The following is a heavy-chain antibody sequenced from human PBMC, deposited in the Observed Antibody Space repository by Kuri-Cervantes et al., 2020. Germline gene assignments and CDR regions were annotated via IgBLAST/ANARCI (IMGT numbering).Heavy chain of an antibody. CDR1: GCTFSSYA. Sequence: SVKVSCKASGCTFSSYAISWVRQAPGQGLEWVGGIIPIFGTANYAQKFQGRVTITADESTSTAYMELSSLRSEDTAVYYCARVFYYYGSGSPDLDYWGQGTLVTVSS. D-gene: IGHD3-10*01. J-gene: IGHJ4*02. V-gene: IGHV1-69*13. CDR3: ARVFYYYGSGSPDLDY. CDR2: IIPIFGTA.